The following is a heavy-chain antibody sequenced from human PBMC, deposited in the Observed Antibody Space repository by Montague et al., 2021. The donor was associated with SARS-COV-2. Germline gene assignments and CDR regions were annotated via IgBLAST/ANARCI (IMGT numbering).Heavy chain of an antibody. CDR3: ARVRAVPAAMRIFSLGRSYYGMDV. CDR1: GGSFSGYY. J-gene: IGHJ6*02. D-gene: IGHD2-2*01. V-gene: IGHV4-34*01. Sequence: SETLSLTCAVYGGSFSGYYWSWIRQPPGKGLEWIGEINHSGSTNYNLSLKSRVTISVDTSKNQFSLKLSSVTAADTAVYYCARVRAVPAAMRIFSLGRSYYGMDVWGQGTTVTVPS. CDR2: INHSGST.